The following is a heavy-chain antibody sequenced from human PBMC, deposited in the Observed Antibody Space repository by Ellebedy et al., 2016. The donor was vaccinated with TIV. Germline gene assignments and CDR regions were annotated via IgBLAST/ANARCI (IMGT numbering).Heavy chain of an antibody. CDR1: GSVSSNY. CDR2: IYSGGST. V-gene: IGHV3-66*01. Sequence: GESLKISCAASGSVSSNYMNWVRQAPGKGLEWVSVIYSGGSTYYADSVKGRFTISRDNSKNTLYLQMNSLRAEDTAVDYCARGAAAGSSYYYYGMDVWGQGTTVTVSS. CDR3: ARGAAAGSSYYYYGMDV. J-gene: IGHJ6*02. D-gene: IGHD6-13*01.